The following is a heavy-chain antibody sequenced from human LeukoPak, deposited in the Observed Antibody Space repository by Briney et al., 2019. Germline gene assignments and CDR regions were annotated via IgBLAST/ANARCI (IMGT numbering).Heavy chain of an antibody. CDR3: ARRHLEGYNAYGLFDY. J-gene: IGHJ4*02. V-gene: IGHV4-4*02. Sequence: SGTLSLTCAVSGGSISGSNWWSWVRQSPGKGLEWIGEIYHSGSTNYNPSLKSRITISVDKSKNLFSLKLSSVTAADAGVYHCARRHLEGYNAYGLFDYWGQGTLVTVSS. D-gene: IGHD5-12*01. CDR2: IYHSGST. CDR1: GGSISGSNW.